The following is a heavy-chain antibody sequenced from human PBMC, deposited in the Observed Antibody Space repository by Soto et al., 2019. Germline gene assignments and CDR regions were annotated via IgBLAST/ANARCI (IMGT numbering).Heavy chain of an antibody. J-gene: IGHJ6*03. CDR1: GFTFDDYG. D-gene: IGHD2-15*01. Sequence: PGGSLRLSCAASGFTFDDYGMSWVRQAPGKGLEWVSGISCNGGSTGYADSVKGRFTISRDNAKNTLYLQMNSLRAEDTAVYYCAKRDFVVVVAANYYYMDVWGKGTTVTVSS. CDR3: AKRDFVVVVAANYYYMDV. CDR2: ISCNGGST. V-gene: IGHV3-20*04.